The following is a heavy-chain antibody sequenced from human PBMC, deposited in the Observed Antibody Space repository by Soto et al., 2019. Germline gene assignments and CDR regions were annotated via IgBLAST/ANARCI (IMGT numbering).Heavy chain of an antibody. V-gene: IGHV4-61*01. Sequence: SETLSLTCTVSGGSVSSGSYYWSWIRQPPGKGLEWIGYIYYSGSTNYNPSLKSRVTISVDTSKNQFSLKLSSVTAADTAVYYCASTGRYPYDSSGWVDAFDLWGQGTMVTVSS. CDR2: IYYSGST. D-gene: IGHD3-22*01. CDR3: ASTGRYPYDSSGWVDAFDL. J-gene: IGHJ3*01. CDR1: GGSVSSGSYY.